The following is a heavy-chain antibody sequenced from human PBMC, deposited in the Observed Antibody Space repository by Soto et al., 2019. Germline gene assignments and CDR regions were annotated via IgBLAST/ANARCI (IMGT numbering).Heavy chain of an antibody. CDR3: ANSDPGVGELSLPFNY. CDR2: IYWDDDK. D-gene: IGHD3-10*01. J-gene: IGHJ4*02. V-gene: IGHV2-5*02. Sequence: QITLKESGPTLVKPTQTLTLTCTFSGFSLSTSGVGVGWIRQPPGKALEWLALIYWDDDKRYSPSLKSRLTITKDTSKNQVVLTVTNMDPVDTATYYCANSDPGVGELSLPFNYWGQGTLVTVSS. CDR1: GFSLSTSGVG.